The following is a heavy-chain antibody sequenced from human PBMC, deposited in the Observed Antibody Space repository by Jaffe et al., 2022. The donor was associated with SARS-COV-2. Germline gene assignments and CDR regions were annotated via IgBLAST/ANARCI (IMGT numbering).Heavy chain of an antibody. Sequence: EVQLVESGGGLVQPGRSLRLSCAASGFTFDDYAMHWVRQAPGKGLEWVSGISWNSGSIGYADSVKGRFTISRDNAKNSLYLQMNSLRAEDTALYYCAKAIDAAGTIYYYGMDVWGQGTTVTVSS. CDR1: GFTFDDYA. CDR2: ISWNSGSI. J-gene: IGHJ6*02. V-gene: IGHV3-9*01. D-gene: IGHD6-13*01. CDR3: AKAIDAAGTIYYYGMDV.